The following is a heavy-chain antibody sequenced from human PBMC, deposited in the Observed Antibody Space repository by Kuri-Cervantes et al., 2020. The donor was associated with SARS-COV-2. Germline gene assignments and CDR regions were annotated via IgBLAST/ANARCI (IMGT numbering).Heavy chain of an antibody. D-gene: IGHD4-17*01. CDR1: GGSISSYY. J-gene: IGHJ4*02. V-gene: IGHV4-59*01. Sequence: SETLSLTCTVSGGSISSYYWSWIRQPPGKGLEWIGYIYYSGSTNYNPSLKSRVTISVDTSKNQFSQKLSSVTAADTAVYYCARGASYGDFDYWGQGTLVTVSS. CDR3: ARGASYGDFDY. CDR2: IYYSGST.